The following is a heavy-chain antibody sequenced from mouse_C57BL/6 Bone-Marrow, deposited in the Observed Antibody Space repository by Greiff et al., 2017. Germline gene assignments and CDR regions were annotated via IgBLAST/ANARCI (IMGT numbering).Heavy chain of an antibody. V-gene: IGHV1-59*01. J-gene: IGHJ4*01. CDR2: IDPSDSYT. D-gene: IGHD2-4*01. CDR3: AREDIYYDYEGLYYYAMDY. CDR1: GYTFTSYW. Sequence: QVQLKQPGAELVRPGTSVKLSCKASGYTFTSYWMHWVKQRPGQGLEWIGVIDPSDSYTNYNQKFKGKATLTVDTSSSTAYMQLSSLTSEDSAVYNCAREDIYYDYEGLYYYAMDYWGQGTSVTVSS.